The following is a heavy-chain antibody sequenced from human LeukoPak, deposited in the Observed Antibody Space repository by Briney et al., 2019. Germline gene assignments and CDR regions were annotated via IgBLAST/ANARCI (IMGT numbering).Heavy chain of an antibody. CDR2: INPNSGGT. J-gene: IGHJ6*02. CDR1: GYTFTGYY. CDR3: ARSLPEYYYYGMDV. D-gene: IGHD1-14*01. Sequence: ASVKVSCKASGYTFTGYYMHWVRQAPGQGLEWMGWINPNSGGTSYAQKFQGRVAMTRDTSISTAYMELSRLRSDDTAVYYCARSLPEYYYYGMDVWGQGTTVTVSS. V-gene: IGHV1-2*02.